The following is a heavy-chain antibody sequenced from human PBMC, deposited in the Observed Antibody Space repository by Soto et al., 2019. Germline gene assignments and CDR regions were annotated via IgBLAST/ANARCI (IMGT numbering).Heavy chain of an antibody. CDR3: ARHAGNSWKGDYFDY. D-gene: IGHD6-13*01. V-gene: IGHV5-51*01. J-gene: IGHJ4*02. CDR2: IDPNDSQT. Sequence: GESLKISCQASGYSFSSSWIGWVRQMPGKGLERMGIIDPNDSQTIYSPSFQGQVTISADKSIDTAYLQWSSLKPSDPAMYYCARHAGNSWKGDYFDYWGQGALVTVSS. CDR1: GYSFSSSW.